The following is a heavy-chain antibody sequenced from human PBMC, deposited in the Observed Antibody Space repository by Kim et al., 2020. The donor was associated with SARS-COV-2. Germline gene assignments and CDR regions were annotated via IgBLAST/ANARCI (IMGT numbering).Heavy chain of an antibody. Sequence: GGSLRLSCATSGFNFSAYGFHWVRQAPNKGLEWVAVISYDGSNTLYAPSVKGRLTISRDNSKSTLHLQLNRLRVEDTAVYYCAREVGVSWQTGSYFYGLDVWGQGTTVSVSS. CDR3: AREVGVSWQTGSYFYGLDV. CDR2: ISYDGSNT. V-gene: IGHV3-30*19. D-gene: IGHD1-26*01. J-gene: IGHJ6*02. CDR1: GFNFSAYG.